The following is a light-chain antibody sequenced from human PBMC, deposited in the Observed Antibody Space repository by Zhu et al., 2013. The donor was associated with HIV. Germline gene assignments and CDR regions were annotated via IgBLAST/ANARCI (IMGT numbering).Light chain of an antibody. J-gene: IGKJ2*01. Sequence: IQVTQSPSSLSASVGDRVTITCRASHDINNYLAWFQKKSGKAPKLLIFGASALQSGVPSRFSGSGSGTEFTLTISSLQPEDFATYYCQQLKTYPRSFGQGTKVEI. CDR1: HDINNY. CDR2: GAS. V-gene: IGKV1-16*01. CDR3: QQLKTYPRS.